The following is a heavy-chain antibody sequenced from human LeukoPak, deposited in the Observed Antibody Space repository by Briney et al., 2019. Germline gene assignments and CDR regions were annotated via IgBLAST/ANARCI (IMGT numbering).Heavy chain of an antibody. Sequence: GGPLRLSCAASGFAFNSYSMTWVRQAPGKGLECVSSISSSIYYADSVKGRFTISRDNAKNSLYLQMNSLGAEDTAVYYCARDASAWSRDYWGLGTLVTVSS. V-gene: IGHV3-21*01. CDR3: ARDASAWSRDY. CDR2: ISSSI. J-gene: IGHJ4*02. CDR1: GFAFNSYS. D-gene: IGHD3-16*01.